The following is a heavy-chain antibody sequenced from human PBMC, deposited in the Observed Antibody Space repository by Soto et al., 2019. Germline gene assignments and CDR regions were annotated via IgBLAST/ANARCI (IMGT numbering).Heavy chain of an antibody. CDR2: ISSSSSTI. V-gene: IGHV3-48*02. CDR1: GFTFSSYS. D-gene: IGHD3-10*01. CDR3: AGLPLYYYGSGGIIGPDAFDI. J-gene: IGHJ3*02. Sequence: GGSLRLSCAASGFTFSSYSMNWVRQAPGKGLEWVSYISSSSSTIYYADSVKGRFTISRDNAKNSLYLQMNSLRDEETAVYYWAGLPLYYYGSGGIIGPDAFDIWGQGTMVTVSS.